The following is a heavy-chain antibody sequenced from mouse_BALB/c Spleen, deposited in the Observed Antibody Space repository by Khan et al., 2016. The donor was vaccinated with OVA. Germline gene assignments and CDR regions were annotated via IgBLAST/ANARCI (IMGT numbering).Heavy chain of an antibody. Sequence: EVQLQESGPGLVKPSQSLSLTCTVTDYSITSDYAWNWIRQFPGNKLEWMAYITYSGSTGYNPSLKSRISITRATSKNQFFLQLNSVTTEDKATYDYAIHYGSSYLFFDYWGHVPTLTLAS. CDR2: ITYSGST. CDR1: DYSITSDYA. D-gene: IGHD1-1*01. V-gene: IGHV3-2*02. CDR3: AIHYGSSYLFFDY. J-gene: IGHJ2*01.